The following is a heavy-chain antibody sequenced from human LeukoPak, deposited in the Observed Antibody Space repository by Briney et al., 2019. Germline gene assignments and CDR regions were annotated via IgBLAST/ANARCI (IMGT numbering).Heavy chain of an antibody. D-gene: IGHD3-22*01. CDR2: IIPILGIA. CDR1: GGTFSSYT. J-gene: IGHJ4*02. V-gene: IGHV1-69*02. CDR3: ARAGSSGYYRDFDY. Sequence: SVKVSCKASGGTFSSYTISWVRQASGQGLEWMGRIIPILGIANYAQKFQGRVTMTRNTSISTAYMELSSLRSEDTAVYYCARAGSSGYYRDFDYWGQGTLVTVSS.